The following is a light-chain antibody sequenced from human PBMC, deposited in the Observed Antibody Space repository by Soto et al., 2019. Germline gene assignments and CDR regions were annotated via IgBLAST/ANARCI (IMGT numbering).Light chain of an antibody. V-gene: IGKV3-15*01. CDR1: QTVSSN. CDR2: GAS. Sequence: EIVMTQSPATLSVSPGERATLSCRASQTVSSNLAWYQQKPGQATRLLIYGASTRATGIPARFSGRGSGTEFPLTISSLQSYDVAVYYCQQYNNWPPLTFGGGTKVEIK. CDR3: QQYNNWPPLT. J-gene: IGKJ4*01.